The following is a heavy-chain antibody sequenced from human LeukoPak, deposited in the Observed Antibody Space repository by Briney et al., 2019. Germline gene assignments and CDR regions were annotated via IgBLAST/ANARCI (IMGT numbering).Heavy chain of an antibody. CDR3: ARSEGGAPIY. J-gene: IGHJ4*02. V-gene: IGHV4-39*01. D-gene: IGHD1-26*01. CDR1: GGSISSSSYY. CDR2: IYYSGST. Sequence: SETLSLTCIVSGGSISSSSYYWGWIRQPPGKGLEWIGSIYYSGSTSYNPSLKSRGTISVDPSKNQSSLQLSSVPAADTAVYYCARSEGGAPIYWGQGALVTVSS.